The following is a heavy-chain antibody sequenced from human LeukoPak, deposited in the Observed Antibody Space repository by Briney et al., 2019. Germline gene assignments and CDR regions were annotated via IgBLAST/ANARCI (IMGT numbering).Heavy chain of an antibody. J-gene: IGHJ4*02. CDR3: ARERDGRFFDY. CDR2: INQEGSEK. CDR1: GLTFRSYW. D-gene: IGHD5-24*01. V-gene: IGHV3-7*01. Sequence: GGSLRLSCAVSGLTFRSYWMSWVRQAPGKGLEWVANINQEGSEKYFVDSVKGRFTISRDNAKNSLHLQMNTLRAEDTAVYYCARERDGRFFDYWGQGTLATVSS.